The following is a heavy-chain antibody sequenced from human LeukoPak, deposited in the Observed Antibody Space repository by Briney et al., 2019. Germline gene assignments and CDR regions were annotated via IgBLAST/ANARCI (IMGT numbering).Heavy chain of an antibody. CDR1: GFTFSSYA. Sequence: PGGSLRLSCAASGFTFSSYAMSWVRQAPGKGLEWVAAISGCGGSTYYADSEKGRFTISRDNSKNTLYLQVNSLRAEDTAVYYCAKDPVVGNYYYYGMDVWGKGTTVTVSS. CDR3: AKDPVVGNYYYYGMDV. D-gene: IGHD1-26*01. V-gene: IGHV3-23*01. J-gene: IGHJ6*04. CDR2: ISGCGGST.